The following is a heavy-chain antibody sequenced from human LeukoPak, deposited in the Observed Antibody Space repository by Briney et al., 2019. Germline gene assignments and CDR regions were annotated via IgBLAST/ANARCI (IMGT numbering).Heavy chain of an antibody. Sequence: PGGSLGLSCAASGFTFSSYAMSWVSQAPGKGLEWVSAISGSGGSTYYADSVKGRFTISRDNSKNTLYLQMNSLRAEDTAVYYCAKEYYYDSNGIFDYWGQGTLVTVSS. V-gene: IGHV3-23*01. J-gene: IGHJ4*02. CDR3: AKEYYYDSNGIFDY. CDR1: GFTFSSYA. CDR2: ISGSGGST. D-gene: IGHD3-22*01.